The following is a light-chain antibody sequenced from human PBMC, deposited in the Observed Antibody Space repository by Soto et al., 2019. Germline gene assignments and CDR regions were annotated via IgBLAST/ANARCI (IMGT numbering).Light chain of an antibody. CDR2: DAS. CDR1: QDITNY. Sequence: DIKMTQSPSSLSASVGDRVTIICQASQDITNYLNWYQQKPGKAPKLLIYDASNLETGVPSRFSGSGSGTHVSFTISSLQPEDIATYYCQQYDNVPFTFGQGTRLEMK. V-gene: IGKV1-33*01. J-gene: IGKJ5*01. CDR3: QQYDNVPFT.